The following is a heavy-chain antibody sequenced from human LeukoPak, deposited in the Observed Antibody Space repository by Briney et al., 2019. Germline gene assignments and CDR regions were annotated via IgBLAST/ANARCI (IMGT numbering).Heavy chain of an antibody. V-gene: IGHV4-39*07. J-gene: IGHJ4*02. Sequence: SETLSLTCTVSGGSISSSNYYWGWIRQPPGTGLEWIGEINHSGSTNYNPSLKSRVTISVDPSKNQFSLKLSSVTAADTAVYYCARGRGGYCSGGSCYVFDYWGQGTLVTVSS. D-gene: IGHD2-15*01. CDR2: INHSGST. CDR1: GGSISSSNYY. CDR3: ARGRGGYCSGGSCYVFDY.